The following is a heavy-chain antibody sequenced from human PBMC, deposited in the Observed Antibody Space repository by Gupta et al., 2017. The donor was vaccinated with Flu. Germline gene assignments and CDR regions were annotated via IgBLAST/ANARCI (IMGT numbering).Heavy chain of an antibody. CDR3: ARDFAEQPETIVGATSGMDV. D-gene: IGHD1-26*01. Sequence: EVQLVESGGGLVQPGGSLRLSCAASGFTFSRYDLTWVRQAPGKGLEWVSYISSSGSTIYYADSVKGRFTISRDNAKNSLYLQMNSLRAEDTAVYYCARDFAEQPETIVGATSGMDVWCQGTTVTVSS. V-gene: IGHV3-48*03. J-gene: IGHJ6*02. CDR1: GFTFSRYD. CDR2: ISSSGSTI.